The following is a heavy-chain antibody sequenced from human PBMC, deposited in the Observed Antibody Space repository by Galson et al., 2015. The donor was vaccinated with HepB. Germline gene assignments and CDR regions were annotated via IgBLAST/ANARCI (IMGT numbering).Heavy chain of an antibody. J-gene: IGHJ6*02. CDR3: AREGRGRYGMDV. CDR2: IKQDESER. CDR1: GFTFSNNW. Sequence: SLRLSCAASGFTFSNNWMSWVRQAPGKGLEWVANIKQDESERHYVDSVKGRFTISRDNAKDSLYLQMNSLRAEDTAVYYCAREGRGRYGMDVWGQGTTVTVSS. V-gene: IGHV3-7*03. D-gene: IGHD3-16*01.